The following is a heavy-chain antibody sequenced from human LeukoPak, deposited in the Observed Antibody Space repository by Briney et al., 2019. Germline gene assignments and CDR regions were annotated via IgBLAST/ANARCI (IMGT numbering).Heavy chain of an antibody. CDR3: AKDFTVTIGYYYYYMDV. J-gene: IGHJ6*03. D-gene: IGHD4-17*01. CDR1: GFTFSTYA. Sequence: GGSLRLSCAASGFTFSTYAMSWVRQAPGKGLDCVSGISGSGDRTYYADSVKGRFTISRDNSKNTLYLQMNSLRAEDTAVYYCAKDFTVTIGYYYYYMDVWGKGTTVTVSS. CDR2: ISGSGDRT. V-gene: IGHV3-23*01.